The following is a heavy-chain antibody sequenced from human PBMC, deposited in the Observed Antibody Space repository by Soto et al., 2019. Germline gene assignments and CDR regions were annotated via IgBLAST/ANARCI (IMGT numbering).Heavy chain of an antibody. CDR1: GFTFSDYY. CDR2: ISSSGSTI. J-gene: IGHJ6*03. Sequence: QVQLVESGGGLVKPGGSLRLSCAASGFTFSDYYMNWIRQAPGKGLEWVSYISSSGSTIYYADSVKGRCTISSDNAKNSLYLGMNSLRAEDTAVYYCARLMAERHYYYMDGWGEGATVTVSS. V-gene: IGHV3-11*01. CDR3: ARLMAERHYYYMDG.